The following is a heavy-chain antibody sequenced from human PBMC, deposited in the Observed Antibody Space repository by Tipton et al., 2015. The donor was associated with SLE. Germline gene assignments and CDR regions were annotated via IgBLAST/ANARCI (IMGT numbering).Heavy chain of an antibody. Sequence: QLCSLEAEVKKPGSSVKVSCKASGGTFSTYAISWVRQAPGQGLEWMGGIIPIFGTANYAQKFQGRVTITADESTSTAYMELSSLRSEDTAVYYCARHSKWSLSGGRSLYYTDVWGKGTTVTVSS. CDR1: GGTFSTYA. D-gene: IGHD2-15*01. CDR2: IIPIFGTA. V-gene: IGHV1-69*01. CDR3: ARHSKWSLSGGRSLYYTDV. J-gene: IGHJ6*03.